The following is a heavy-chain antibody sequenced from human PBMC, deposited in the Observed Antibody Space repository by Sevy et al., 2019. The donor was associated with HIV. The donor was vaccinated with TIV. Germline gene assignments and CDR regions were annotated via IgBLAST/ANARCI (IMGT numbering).Heavy chain of an antibody. Sequence: GGSLRLSCAASGFTFNNYSLIWVRQTPGKGLEWLSFIGTAAGVTYYADSVKGRFTISRDNAKNSLYLQMNSVRDEDTAVYYCARCRWHYSIDYWGQGTLVTVSS. D-gene: IGHD2-21*01. CDR2: IGTAAGVT. CDR3: ARCRWHYSIDY. CDR1: GFTFNNYS. V-gene: IGHV3-48*02. J-gene: IGHJ4*02.